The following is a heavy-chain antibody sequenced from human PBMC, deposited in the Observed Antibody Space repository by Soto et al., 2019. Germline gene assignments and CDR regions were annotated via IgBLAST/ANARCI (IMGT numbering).Heavy chain of an antibody. Sequence: SETLSLTCSVSGGTISGYYWTWIRQPAGKGLEWIGRIYSSGNTKYNPSLQSRVTMSLNTSNNQFSLRLTSVTAADTAVYYCARGQRFSDWFDPWGQGTLVTVSS. J-gene: IGHJ5*02. CDR2: IYSSGNT. V-gene: IGHV4-4*07. CDR3: ARGQRFSDWFDP. D-gene: IGHD3-3*01. CDR1: GGTISGYY.